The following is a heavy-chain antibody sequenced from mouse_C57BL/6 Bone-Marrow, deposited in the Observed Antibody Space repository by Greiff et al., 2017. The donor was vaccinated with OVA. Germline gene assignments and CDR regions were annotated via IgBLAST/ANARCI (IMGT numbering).Heavy chain of an antibody. CDR2: IWSGGST. D-gene: IGHD1-1*01. CDR3: ASITTVVPYYYAMDY. J-gene: IGHJ4*01. Sequence: QVQLQQSGPGLVQPSQSLSITCTVSGFSLTSYGVHWVRQSPGKGLEWLGVIWSGGSTDDNAAFISRLSISKDNSKSQVFFKMNSLQADDTAIYYGASITTVVPYYYAMDYWGQGTSVTVSS. CDR1: GFSLTSYG. V-gene: IGHV2-2*01.